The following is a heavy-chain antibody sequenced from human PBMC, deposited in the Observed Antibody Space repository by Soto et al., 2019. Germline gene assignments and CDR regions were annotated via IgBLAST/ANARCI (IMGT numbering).Heavy chain of an antibody. Sequence: GGSLRLSCAASGFTFSSYAMSWVRRAPGKGLEWVSAISGSGGSTYYADSVKGRFTISRDNSKNTLYPQMNSPRAEDTAVYYCAKVLRYFDWLPLDYWGQGTLVTVSS. J-gene: IGHJ4*02. V-gene: IGHV3-23*01. CDR3: AKVLRYFDWLPLDY. CDR2: ISGSGGST. CDR1: GFTFSSYA. D-gene: IGHD3-9*01.